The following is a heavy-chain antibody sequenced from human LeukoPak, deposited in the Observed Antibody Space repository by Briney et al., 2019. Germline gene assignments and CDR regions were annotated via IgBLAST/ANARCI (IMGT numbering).Heavy chain of an antibody. Sequence: GRSLRLSCAASGFTFSSYAMSWVRQAPGKGLEWVSAISGSGGSTYYADSVKGRFTISRDNSKNTLYLQMNSLRAEDTAVYYCAKDLEPDCGGDCYAAEYFQHWGQGTLVTVSS. J-gene: IGHJ1*01. V-gene: IGHV3-23*01. CDR1: GFTFSSYA. CDR3: AKDLEPDCGGDCYAAEYFQH. D-gene: IGHD2-21*02. CDR2: ISGSGGST.